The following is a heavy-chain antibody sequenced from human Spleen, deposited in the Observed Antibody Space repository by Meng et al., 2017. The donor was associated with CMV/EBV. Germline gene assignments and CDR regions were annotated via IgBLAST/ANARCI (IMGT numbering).Heavy chain of an antibody. CDR1: GFTFSSYA. Sequence: GSLRLSCAASGFTFSSYAMSWVRQAPGKGLEWVSAISGSGGSTYYADSVKGRFTISRDNSKNTLYLQMNSLRAEDTAVYYCANPIIYDFWSGDYYYGMDVWGQGTTVTVSS. CDR2: ISGSGGST. CDR3: ANPIIYDFWSGDYYYGMDV. D-gene: IGHD3-3*01. J-gene: IGHJ6*02. V-gene: IGHV3-23*01.